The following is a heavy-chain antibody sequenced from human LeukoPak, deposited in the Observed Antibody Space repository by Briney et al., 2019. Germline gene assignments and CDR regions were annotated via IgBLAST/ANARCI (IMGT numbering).Heavy chain of an antibody. V-gene: IGHV3-30*18. D-gene: IGHD6-19*01. J-gene: IGHJ4*02. Sequence: GGSLRLSCAASGFTFSSYGMHWVRQAPGKGLEWVAVISYDGSNKYYADSVKGRFTISRDNSKNTLYLRMNSLRAEDTAVYYCAKEFLSEAVAYFDYWGQGTLVTVSS. CDR2: ISYDGSNK. CDR1: GFTFSSYG. CDR3: AKEFLSEAVAYFDY.